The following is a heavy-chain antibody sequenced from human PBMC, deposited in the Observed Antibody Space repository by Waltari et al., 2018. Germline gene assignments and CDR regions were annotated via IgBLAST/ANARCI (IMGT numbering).Heavy chain of an antibody. CDR3: ARGTVVSSGGMDV. V-gene: IGHV4-39*01. Sequence: QLQLQESGPGLVKPSETLSLTCTVSGGSISSSSYYWGWIRQPPGKGLEWIGSIYYSGSHYYNSSLTSRVTTSVDTSKNQFSLKLSSVTAADTAVYYCARGTVVSSGGMDVWGQGTTVTVSS. D-gene: IGHD4-17*01. CDR2: IYYSGSH. CDR1: GGSISSSSYY. J-gene: IGHJ6*02.